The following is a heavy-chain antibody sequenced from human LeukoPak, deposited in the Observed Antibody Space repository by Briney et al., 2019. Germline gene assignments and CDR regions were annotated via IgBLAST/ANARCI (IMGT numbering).Heavy chain of an antibody. V-gene: IGHV3-48*01. J-gene: IGHJ4*02. CDR3: ARDGFPYGDYALDY. Sequence: GGSLRLSCAASGFTFSSYSMNWVRQAPGKGLEWVSYISSSSSTIYYADSVKGRFTISRDNAKNSLYLQMNGLRAEDTAVYYCARDGFPYGDYALDYWGQGTLVTVSS. D-gene: IGHD4-17*01. CDR1: GFTFSSYS. CDR2: ISSSSSTI.